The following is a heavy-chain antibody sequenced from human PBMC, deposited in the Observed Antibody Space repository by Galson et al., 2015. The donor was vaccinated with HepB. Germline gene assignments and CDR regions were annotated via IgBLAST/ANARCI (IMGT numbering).Heavy chain of an antibody. Sequence: QSGAEVKKPGESLKISCKGSGYSFTSYWIGWVRQMPGKGLEWMGIIYPGDSDTRYSPSFQGQVTISADKSISTAYLQWSSLKASDTAMYYCARLSGIYDSSGYYNGLSFDYWGQGTLVTVSS. J-gene: IGHJ4*02. CDR2: IYPGDSDT. CDR1: GYSFTSYW. D-gene: IGHD3-22*01. CDR3: ARLSGIYDSSGYYNGLSFDY. V-gene: IGHV5-51*01.